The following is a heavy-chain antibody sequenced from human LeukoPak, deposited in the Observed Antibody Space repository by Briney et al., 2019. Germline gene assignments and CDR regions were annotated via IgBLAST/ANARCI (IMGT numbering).Heavy chain of an antibody. CDR1: GYTFTGYY. D-gene: IGHD6-13*01. CDR2: INPNSGGT. Sequence: ASVKLSCNSSGYTFTGYYMHWVRQAPGQGLEWMGWINPNSGGTNYAQKFQGRVTMTRDTSISTAYMELSRLRSDDTAVYYCARGGIGLAATVSYWGQGTLVTVSS. CDR3: ARGGIGLAATVSY. J-gene: IGHJ4*02. V-gene: IGHV1-2*02.